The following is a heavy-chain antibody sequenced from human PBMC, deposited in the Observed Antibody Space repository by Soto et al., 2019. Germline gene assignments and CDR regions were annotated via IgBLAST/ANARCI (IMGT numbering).Heavy chain of an antibody. CDR3: ARDTYNWFDP. Sequence: QVQLVQSGAEVKKPGSSVKVSCKASGGTFSSYTISWVRQAPGQGLEWLGRIIPILGIANYAQKFQGRVTITADKSTSTAYVELSILRSDDTAVYYCARDTYNWFDPWGQGTLVTVSS. CDR1: GGTFSSYT. J-gene: IGHJ5*02. V-gene: IGHV1-69*08. CDR2: IIPILGIA. D-gene: IGHD3-16*01.